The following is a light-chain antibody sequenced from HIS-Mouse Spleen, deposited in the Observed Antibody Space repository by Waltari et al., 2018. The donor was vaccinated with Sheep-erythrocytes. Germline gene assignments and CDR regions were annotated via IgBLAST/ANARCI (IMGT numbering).Light chain of an antibody. Sequence: QSALTQPASVSGSPGQSITISCTGTSSDVGRYNLVSWYQQHPGKAPKLMIYEGSKRPSGVSNRFSGSKYGNPASLTISGLQAEDEADYYCCSYAGSSTPWVFGGGTHLTVL. CDR3: CSYAGSSTPWV. CDR1: SSDVGRYNL. CDR2: EGS. J-gene: IGLJ3*02. V-gene: IGLV2-23*01.